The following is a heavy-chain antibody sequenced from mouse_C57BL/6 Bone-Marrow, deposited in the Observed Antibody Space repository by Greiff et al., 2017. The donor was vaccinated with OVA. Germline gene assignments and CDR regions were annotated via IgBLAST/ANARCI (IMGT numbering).Heavy chain of an antibody. J-gene: IGHJ3*01. V-gene: IGHV5-6*01. CDR3: ARHGGYYVGFAY. Sequence: VQLKESGGDLVKPGGSLKLSCAASGFTFSSYGMSWVRQTPDKRLEWVATISSGGSYTYYPDSVKGRFTISRDNAKNTLYLQMSSLKSEDTAMYYCARHGGYYVGFAYWGQGTLVTVSA. CDR2: ISSGGSYT. D-gene: IGHD2-3*01. CDR1: GFTFSSYG.